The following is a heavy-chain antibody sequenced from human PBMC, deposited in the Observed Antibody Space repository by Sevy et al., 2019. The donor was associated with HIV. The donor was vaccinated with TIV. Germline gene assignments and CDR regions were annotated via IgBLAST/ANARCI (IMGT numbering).Heavy chain of an antibody. Sequence: GGSLRLSCAASGFTFSSYAMQWVRQAPGKGLEWVAVISYDGSNKYYADSVKGRFTISRDNSKNTLYLQMNSLRAEDTAVYYCARGTDTGYSSSWYVYYYYYGMDVWGQGTTVTVSS. D-gene: IGHD6-13*01. CDR2: ISYDGSNK. CDR3: ARGTDTGYSSSWYVYYYYYGMDV. V-gene: IGHV3-30-3*01. J-gene: IGHJ6*02. CDR1: GFTFSSYA.